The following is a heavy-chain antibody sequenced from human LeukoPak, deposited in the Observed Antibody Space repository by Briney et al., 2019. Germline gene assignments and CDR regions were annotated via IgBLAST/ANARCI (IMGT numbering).Heavy chain of an antibody. CDR2: ISSSGGST. V-gene: IGHV3-23*01. CDR3: AKDVAAAGTLRTYVY. CDR1: GFTFSSYA. D-gene: IGHD6-13*01. J-gene: IGHJ4*02. Sequence: QSGGSLRLSCAASGFTFSSYAMSWVRQAPGKGLEWVSAISSSGGSTYYADSVKGRFTISRDNSKNTLYLQMNSLRAEDTAVYYCAKDVAAAGTLRTYVYWGQGTLVTVSS.